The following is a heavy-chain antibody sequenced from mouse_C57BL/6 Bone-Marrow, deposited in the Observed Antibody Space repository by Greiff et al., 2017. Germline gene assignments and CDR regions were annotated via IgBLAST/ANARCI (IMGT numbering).Heavy chain of an antibody. J-gene: IGHJ2*01. CDR1: GFTFSDYG. V-gene: IGHV5-17*01. D-gene: IGHD1-1*01. CDR2: ISSGSSTI. Sequence: DVQLVESGVGLVKPGGSLKLSCAASGFTFSDYGMHWVRQAPEKGLEWVAYISSGSSTIYYADTVKGRFTISRDNAKNTLFLQMTSLRSEDTAMHYCARPHYGSSYYFDYWGQGTTLTVSS. CDR3: ARPHYGSSYYFDY.